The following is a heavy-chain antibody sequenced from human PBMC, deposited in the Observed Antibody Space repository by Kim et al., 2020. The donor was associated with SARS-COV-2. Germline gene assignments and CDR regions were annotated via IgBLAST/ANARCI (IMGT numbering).Heavy chain of an antibody. CDR3: ARDRESSSWYRYPSFDY. Sequence: FQGRVTITRDTAASTAYMELSSLRSEDTAVYYCARDRESSSWYRYPSFDYWGQGTLVTVSS. J-gene: IGHJ4*02. V-gene: IGHV1-3*01. D-gene: IGHD6-13*01.